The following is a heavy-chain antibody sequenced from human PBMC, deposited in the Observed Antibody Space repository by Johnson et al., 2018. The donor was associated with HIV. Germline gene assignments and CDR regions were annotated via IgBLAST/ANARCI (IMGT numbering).Heavy chain of an antibody. J-gene: IGHJ3*02. CDR2: IKSETDGGTT. V-gene: IGHV3-15*01. D-gene: IGHD6-13*01. CDR1: GFTFSSYA. Sequence: VQLVESGGGVVQPGRSLRLSCPASGFTFSSYAMHWVRQAPGKGLAWVGPIKSETDGGTTDYSAPVQGRFTISSDHSTITLYLQMNSLKIEDTSVYYYTTGQLGGASDIWGQGTMVTVSS. CDR3: TTGQLGGASDI.